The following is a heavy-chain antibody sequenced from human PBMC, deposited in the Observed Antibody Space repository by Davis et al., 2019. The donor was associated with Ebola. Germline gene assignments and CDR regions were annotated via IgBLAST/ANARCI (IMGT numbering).Heavy chain of an antibody. D-gene: IGHD2-15*01. CDR1: GFTSSNYW. CDR2: IKEDGSQK. V-gene: IGHV3-7*01. CDR3: VRDAGWQRLDN. Sequence: GESPKISCAASGFTSSNYWMTWLRQAPGEGLEWVAHIKEDGSQKYYVDSVKGRFTISRDNAQTSLSLQMNSLRVDDTAIYYCVRDAGWQRLDNWGQGTLVTVSS. J-gene: IGHJ4*02.